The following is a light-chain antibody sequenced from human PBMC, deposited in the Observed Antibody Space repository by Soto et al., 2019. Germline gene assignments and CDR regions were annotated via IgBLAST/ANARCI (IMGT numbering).Light chain of an antibody. CDR1: QDIGTK. Sequence: IVMTQSPSSLSVSPGETGTLSFRASQDIGTKLAWYQQKPGQAPRLLMYDVSTRASAAPARFSGSGSGSEFTLTISSLQSEDFAIYFCQQYYHWRTFGQGTKVDNK. J-gene: IGKJ1*01. CDR2: DVS. CDR3: QQYYHWRT. V-gene: IGKV3-15*01.